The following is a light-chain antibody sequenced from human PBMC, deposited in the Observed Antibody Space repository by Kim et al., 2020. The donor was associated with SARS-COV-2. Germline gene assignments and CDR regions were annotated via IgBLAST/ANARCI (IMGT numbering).Light chain of an antibody. CDR2: GIS. Sequence: EIVLTQSPGTLSLSPGERATLSCRASQSVSSNYLAWYQQKPGQAPRLLIHGISTRATGFPDRFSGLGSGTDFTLTIGRLEPEDFAVYYCQQYGASPITFGGGTKLEI. CDR1: QSVSSNY. V-gene: IGKV3-20*01. J-gene: IGKJ4*01. CDR3: QQYGASPIT.